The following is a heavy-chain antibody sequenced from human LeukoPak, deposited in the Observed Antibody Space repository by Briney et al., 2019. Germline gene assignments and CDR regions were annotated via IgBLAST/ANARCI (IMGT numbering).Heavy chain of an antibody. CDR2: IHTNGNT. Sequence: SETLSLTCTVSDGSINTHYWSWIRQPAGKGLEWIGRIHTNGNTNYNPSLKSRVTMSVDMSKNQFSLKLSSVTAADTAVYYCAMSYSGYVYWGQGTLVTVSS. D-gene: IGHD5-12*01. V-gene: IGHV4-4*07. CDR3: AMSYSGYVY. CDR1: DGSINTHY. J-gene: IGHJ4*02.